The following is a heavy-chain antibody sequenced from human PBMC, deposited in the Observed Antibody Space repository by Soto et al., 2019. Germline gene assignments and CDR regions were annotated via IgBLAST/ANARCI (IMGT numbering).Heavy chain of an antibody. D-gene: IGHD2-21*02. J-gene: IGHJ6*02. CDR1: DGSFTGFH. CDR2: IKRSGST. V-gene: IGHV4-34*01. Sequence: SETLSLTCAVYDGSFTGFHWPWIRRPPGKGLEWIGEIKRSGSTNYKPSLTRRVTISVYTSKNQFSLKLNSVTPADTAVYYCARGVTFGHYSMDVWGQGTTVTVSS. CDR3: ARGVTFGHYSMDV.